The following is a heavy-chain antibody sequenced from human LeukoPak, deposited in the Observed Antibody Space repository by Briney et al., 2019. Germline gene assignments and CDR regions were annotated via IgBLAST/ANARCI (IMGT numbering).Heavy chain of an antibody. CDR3: ASTRRDAFDI. J-gene: IGHJ3*02. V-gene: IGHV4-38-2*02. CDR2: IYHGGST. Sequence: SETLSLTCTVSGYSISSGYYWGWIRQPPGKGLEWIGSIYHGGSTYYNPSLKSRVTISVDTSKNQFSLKLSSVTAADTAVYYCASTRRDAFDIWGQGTMVTVSS. CDR1: GYSISSGYY.